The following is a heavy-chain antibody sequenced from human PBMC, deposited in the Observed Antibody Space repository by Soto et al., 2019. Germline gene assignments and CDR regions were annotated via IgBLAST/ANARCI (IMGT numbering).Heavy chain of an antibody. CDR3: AKYGGADY. CDR1: GFTFSRYG. D-gene: IGHD3-10*01. V-gene: IGHV3-30*18. CDR2: ISDDGSNQ. J-gene: IGHJ4*02. Sequence: QVQLVESGGGVVQPGRSMRLSCAASGFTFSRYGMYWVRQAPGKGLEWVARISDDGSNQFYGDSVKGRFTISRDNSKNTLYLPMTLMRSEDTAVYYGAKYGGADYWGQGTLVTVSS.